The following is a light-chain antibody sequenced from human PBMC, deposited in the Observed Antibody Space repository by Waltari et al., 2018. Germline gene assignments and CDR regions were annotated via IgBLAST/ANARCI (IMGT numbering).Light chain of an antibody. CDR3: GSYSTNTLPWI. CDR1: SSDVGGSRS. Sequence: QSALIQPASVSGSPGQSITISCSGSSSDVGGSRSVSWYQQHPGKAPKMIIFDVFNRPSGVSLRFSGSKSGSTASLTISDLQTEDEADYYCGSYSTNTLPWIFGGGTNVTVL. V-gene: IGLV2-14*01. CDR2: DVF. J-gene: IGLJ2*01.